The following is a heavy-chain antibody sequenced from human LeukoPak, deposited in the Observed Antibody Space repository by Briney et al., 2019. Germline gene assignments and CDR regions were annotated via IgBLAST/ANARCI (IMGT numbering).Heavy chain of an antibody. D-gene: IGHD1-14*01. V-gene: IGHV3-15*01. Sequence: GGSLRLSRGACGIIFTIAWMGCVPQAPGKGLECGGRLKSKTDGGTTDYDAPVRGSFPISTDDSKITSYLQMNNLKIEDTAVYYCPTDGGITSRPLFDFWRQGTLVTVSS. CDR3: PTDGGITSRPLFDF. J-gene: IGHJ4*02. CDR1: GIIFTIAW. CDR2: LKSKTDGGTT.